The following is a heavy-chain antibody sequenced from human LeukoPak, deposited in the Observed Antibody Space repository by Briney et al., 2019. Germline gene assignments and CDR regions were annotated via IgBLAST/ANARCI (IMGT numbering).Heavy chain of an antibody. CDR1: GGSISSYY. V-gene: IGHV4-59*08. J-gene: IGHJ4*02. D-gene: IGHD3-10*01. Sequence: SETLSLTCTVSGGSISSYYWSWIRQPPGKGLEWIGYIYYSGSTNYNPSLKSRVTISVDTSKNQFSLKLSSVTAADTAVYYCARHGPFWYYGSGSYYSTKYYFDYWGQGTLVTVSS. CDR3: ARHGPFWYYGSGSYYSTKYYFDY. CDR2: IYYSGST.